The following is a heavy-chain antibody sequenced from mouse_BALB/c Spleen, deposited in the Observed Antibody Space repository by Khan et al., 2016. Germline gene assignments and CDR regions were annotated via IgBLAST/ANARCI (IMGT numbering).Heavy chain of an antibody. V-gene: IGHV3-8*02. Sequence: EVQLQESGPSLVKPSQTLSLTCSVTGDSITSGYWNWIRNFPGNKLEYMGYIPYCGSTYYNPSLKSRISITRDTSKNQYYLQLNAVTSEDTATYYCAREDGNYAMDYWGKGTSVTVSS. D-gene: IGHD1-1*01. J-gene: IGHJ4*01. CDR3: AREDGNYAMDY. CDR1: GDSITSGY. CDR2: IPYCGST.